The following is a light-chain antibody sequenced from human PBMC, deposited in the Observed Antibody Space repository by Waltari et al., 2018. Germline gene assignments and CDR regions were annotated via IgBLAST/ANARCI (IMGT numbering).Light chain of an antibody. CDR1: SSDVGGYNY. Sequence: QSALTQPASVSGSPGQSLTISCNGTSSDVGGYNYVSWYQHHPGNAPKLIIYEATTRPSVLSGRFSGSKSGNTASLTISGLQAEDEADYYCSSYRANSPVVFGGGTKLTVL. CDR2: EAT. CDR3: SSYRANSPVV. J-gene: IGLJ2*01. V-gene: IGLV2-14*01.